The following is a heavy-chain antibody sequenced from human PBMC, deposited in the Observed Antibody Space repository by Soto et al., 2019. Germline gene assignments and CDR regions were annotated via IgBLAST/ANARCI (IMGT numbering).Heavy chain of an antibody. J-gene: IGHJ4*02. CDR1: GGSISSGGYY. CDR2: IYYSGST. Sequence: QVQLQESGPGLVKPSQTLSLTCTVSGGSISSGGYYLSWIRQHPGNGLEWIGYIYYSGSTYYNPSLHSRVTITVDTSKHQCSLKLSSVTAAATAVYYCATYGSGRSKPTTFAYWVQGTLGTVAS. V-gene: IGHV4-31*03. CDR3: ATYGSGRSKPTTFAY. D-gene: IGHD3-10*01.